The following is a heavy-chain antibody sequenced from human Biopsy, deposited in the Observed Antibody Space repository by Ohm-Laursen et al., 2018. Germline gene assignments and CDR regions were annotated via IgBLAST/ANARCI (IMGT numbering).Heavy chain of an antibody. CDR1: GTSIITYS. CDR2: IYVSGST. V-gene: IGHV4-4*07. D-gene: IGHD4-17*01. J-gene: IGHJ4*02. Sequence: SETLFLTCSVSGTSIITYSWSWIRQPAGKGLEWIGRIYVSGSTNYNPSLKSRVTMSLDTSESRFSLELASVTAADTAVYYCAKDSPSYADYPLDSWGPGILVTVS. CDR3: AKDSPSYADYPLDS.